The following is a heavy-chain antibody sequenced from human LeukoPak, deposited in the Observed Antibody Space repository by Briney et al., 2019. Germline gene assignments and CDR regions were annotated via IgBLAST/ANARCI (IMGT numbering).Heavy chain of an antibody. D-gene: IGHD3-22*01. Sequence: SETLSLTCTVSGGSISSSSYCWGWIRQPPGQGLEWIGSIYYSGSTYYKASLKSRVTISVDTSKNQFSLKLTSVTAADTAIYYCARQRAYYYDSSGHYQGWFDPWGQGTLVTVSS. V-gene: IGHV4-39*01. CDR1: GGSISSSSYC. CDR3: ARQRAYYYDSSGHYQGWFDP. CDR2: IYYSGST. J-gene: IGHJ5*02.